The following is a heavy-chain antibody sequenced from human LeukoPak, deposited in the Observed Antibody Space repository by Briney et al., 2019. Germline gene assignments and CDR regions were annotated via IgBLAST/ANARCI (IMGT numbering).Heavy chain of an antibody. CDR3: ARDHKYAFDN. D-gene: IGHD2-2*01. V-gene: IGHV3-21*05. J-gene: IGHJ4*02. CDR2: VGIDSGNT. Sequence: GGSLRLSCAAPGFTFSDYSMNWVRQAPGKGLEWISYVGIDSGNTNYADSVKGRFTISGDKAKNSLYLQMNSLRVEDTAVYYCARDHKYAFDNWGQGTLVTVSS. CDR1: GFTFSDYS.